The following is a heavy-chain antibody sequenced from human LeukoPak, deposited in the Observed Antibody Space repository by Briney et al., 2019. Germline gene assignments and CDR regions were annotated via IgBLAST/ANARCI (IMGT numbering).Heavy chain of an antibody. CDR1: GYTFTSYA. J-gene: IGHJ3*02. CDR3: ARMYSSSWYGAFDI. D-gene: IGHD6-13*01. Sequence: EASVKVSCKASGYTFTSYAMNWVRQAPGQGLEWMGWINTNTGNPTYVQGFTGRFVFSLDTSVSTAYLKISSLKAEDNAVYHCARMYSSSWYGAFDIWGQGTMVTVSS. CDR2: INTNTGNP. V-gene: IGHV7-4-1*02.